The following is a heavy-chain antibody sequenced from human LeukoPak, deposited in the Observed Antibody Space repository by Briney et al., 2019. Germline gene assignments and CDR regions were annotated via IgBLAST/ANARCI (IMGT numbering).Heavy chain of an antibody. Sequence: GGSLRLSCAASGFTFSSYWMSWVRQAPGKGLEWVDNIKQDGSEKYYVDSVKGRFTISRDNAKNSLYLQMNSLRAEDTAVYYCARQYYYGSGSYFVYYFDYWGQGTLVTVSS. V-gene: IGHV3-7*01. D-gene: IGHD3-10*01. CDR2: IKQDGSEK. J-gene: IGHJ4*02. CDR1: GFTFSSYW. CDR3: ARQYYYGSGSYFVYYFDY.